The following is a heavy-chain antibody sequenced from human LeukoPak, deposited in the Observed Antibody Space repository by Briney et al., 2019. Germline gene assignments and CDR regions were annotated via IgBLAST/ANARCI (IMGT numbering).Heavy chain of an antibody. CDR1: GFTFSTYS. CDR3: ADLMVASTFDY. J-gene: IGHJ4*02. CDR2: ISSSSTYI. V-gene: IGHV3-21*01. Sequence: GGSLRLSCAASGFTFSTYSMNWVRQAPGKGLEWVSSISSSSTYIYYADSVKGRFTISRDNSKNTLYLQMNSLRAEGTAVYYCADLMVASTFDYWGQGTLVTVSS. D-gene: IGHD2-8*01.